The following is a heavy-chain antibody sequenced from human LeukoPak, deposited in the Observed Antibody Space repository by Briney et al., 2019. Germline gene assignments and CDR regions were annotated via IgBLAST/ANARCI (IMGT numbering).Heavy chain of an antibody. Sequence: PSETLSLTCTVSGVSVSSGGYYWSWMPQPPGKGLEWFGYIYYSGSTNYNPSLRSRVTISVDTSKNQFSLKLSSVTAADTAVYYCARVKPKLELDNWGQGTLVTVSS. D-gene: IGHD1-7*01. J-gene: IGHJ4*02. CDR3: ARVKPKLELDN. CDR1: GVSVSSGGYY. V-gene: IGHV4-61*08. CDR2: IYYSGST.